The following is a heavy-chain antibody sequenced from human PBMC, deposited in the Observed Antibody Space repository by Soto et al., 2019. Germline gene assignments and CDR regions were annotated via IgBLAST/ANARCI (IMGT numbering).Heavy chain of an antibody. CDR2: ISYNGNNK. D-gene: IGHD6-19*01. CDR1: GFALSSYG. CDR3: AKDRGHLAVAAITGGGDFDK. J-gene: IGHJ3*01. V-gene: IGHV3-30*18. Sequence: QIQLVESGGGVVQPGTSQKLSCTASGFALSSYGMHWVRQAPGKGLEWVSVISYNGNNKYYADSVRGRFTISRDNSRSTLYLQMDSLRPEDTAVCYCAKDRGHLAVAAITGGGDFDKWGQGTTVTVSS.